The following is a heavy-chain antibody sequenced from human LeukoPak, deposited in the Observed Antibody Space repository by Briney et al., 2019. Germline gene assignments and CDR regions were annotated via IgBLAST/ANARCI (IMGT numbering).Heavy chain of an antibody. CDR2: INHSGST. J-gene: IGHJ4*02. V-gene: IGHV4-34*01. Sequence: SETLSLTCTVSGGSISSYYWSWIRQPPGKGLEWIGEINHSGSTNYNPSLKSRVTISVDTSKNQFSLKLSSVTAADTAVYYCARAKYQLLFDYWGQGTLVTVSS. CDR3: ARAKYQLLFDY. CDR1: GGSISSYY. D-gene: IGHD2-2*01.